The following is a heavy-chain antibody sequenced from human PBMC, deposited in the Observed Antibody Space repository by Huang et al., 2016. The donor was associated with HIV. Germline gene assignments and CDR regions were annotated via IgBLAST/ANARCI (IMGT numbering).Heavy chain of an antibody. CDR1: TFTFGAYW. V-gene: IGHV3-7*01. CDR3: ATKTAGMDI. Sequence: VESGGRSVQPGGSIKLSCVGSTFTFGAYWMSWVRQPPGKGLEVVANIKQDESEKYYADSVKGRFNISRDNARKVLVLEMDNLRVEDTAMYFCATKTAGMDIWGQGTTVTVSS. D-gene: IGHD1-7*01. J-gene: IGHJ6*02. CDR2: IKQDESEK.